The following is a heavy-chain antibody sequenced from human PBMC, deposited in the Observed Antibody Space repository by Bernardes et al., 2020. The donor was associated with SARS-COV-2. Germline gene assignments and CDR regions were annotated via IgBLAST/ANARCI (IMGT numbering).Heavy chain of an antibody. CDR1: GGSFSGYY. Sequence: TLSLTCAVYGGSFSGYYWSWIRQPPGKGLEWIGEINHSGSTNYNPSLKSRVTISVDTSKNQFSLKLSSVTAADTAVYYCARGPPYYDFWSGYYSISYYYYGMDVWGQGTTVTVSS. V-gene: IGHV4-34*01. D-gene: IGHD3-3*01. J-gene: IGHJ6*02. CDR2: INHSGST. CDR3: ARGPPYYDFWSGYYSISYYYYGMDV.